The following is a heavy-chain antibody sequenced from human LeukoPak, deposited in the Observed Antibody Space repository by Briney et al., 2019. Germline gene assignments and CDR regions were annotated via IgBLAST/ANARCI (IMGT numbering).Heavy chain of an antibody. J-gene: IGHJ5*02. CDR3: ARXEFSRAIYFDP. CDR2: IDPSGGST. CDR1: GYTFTNYY. D-gene: IGHD6-6*01. Sequence: ASVKVSCKASGYTFTNYYMHWVRQAPGRGLEWMGIIDPSGGSTTYAQNFQGRVTMTRDTSTSTVYMNLTSLRSEDTAVYYCARXEFSRAIYFDPWGQGTLVTVSS. V-gene: IGHV1-46*01.